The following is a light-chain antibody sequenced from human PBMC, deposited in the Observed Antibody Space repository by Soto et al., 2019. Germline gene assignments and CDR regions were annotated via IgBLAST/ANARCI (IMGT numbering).Light chain of an antibody. CDR2: AAS. Sequence: DIQMTQSPSSLSASVGDRVTITCRASQGIRNYLAWYQQRPGKVPKLLIYAASTLQSGVPSRFSGSGSGTDFTLTISSLQPEDFATYYCQQSYSTPYTFGQGTKLEIK. V-gene: IGKV1-27*01. CDR1: QGIRNY. CDR3: QQSYSTPYT. J-gene: IGKJ2*01.